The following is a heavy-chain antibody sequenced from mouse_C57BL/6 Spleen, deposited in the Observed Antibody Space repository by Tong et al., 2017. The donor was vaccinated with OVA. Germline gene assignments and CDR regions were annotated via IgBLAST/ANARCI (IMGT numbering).Heavy chain of an antibody. CDR3: ARHEGEVYYYGSSPAWFTY. Sequence: VQLQESGADLVKPGASVKLSCKASGYTFTEYTIHWVKQRSGQGLEWIGWFYPGSGSIKYNEKFKDKATLTADKSSSTVYMELSRVTSEDSAVYFCARHEGEVYYYGSSPAWFTYCGDVTLDTVSA. J-gene: IGHJ3*01. D-gene: IGHD1-1*01. CDR2: FYPGSGSI. V-gene: IGHV1-62-2*01. CDR1: GYTFTEYT.